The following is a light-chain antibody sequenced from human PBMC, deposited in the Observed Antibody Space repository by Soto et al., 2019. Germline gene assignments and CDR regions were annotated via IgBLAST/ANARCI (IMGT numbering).Light chain of an antibody. CDR1: SSDVGGYNY. CDR2: EVS. J-gene: IGLJ1*01. CDR3: SSYAGSNNFV. Sequence: QSVLTQPPSASGSPGQPATISCTGTSSDVGGYNYVSWYQQHPGKAPKLMIYEVSERPSGVPDRFSGSKSSNTASLTVSGLQAEDEADYYCSSYAGSNNFVFGTGTKVTVL. V-gene: IGLV2-8*01.